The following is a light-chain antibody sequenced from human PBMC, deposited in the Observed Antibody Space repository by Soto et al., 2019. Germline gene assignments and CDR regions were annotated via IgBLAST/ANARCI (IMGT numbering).Light chain of an antibody. CDR1: QSIRGW. J-gene: IGKJ5*01. CDR2: DAS. Sequence: DIQMTQFPSTLSAYVGDRVTITCRASQSIRGWLAWYQQRPGKAPKVLIYDASSWAGGVPSRFTGSGSGTEFTLTINSLQPDDFATYYCQQANSFPITFGQGTRLEIK. V-gene: IGKV1-5*01. CDR3: QQANSFPIT.